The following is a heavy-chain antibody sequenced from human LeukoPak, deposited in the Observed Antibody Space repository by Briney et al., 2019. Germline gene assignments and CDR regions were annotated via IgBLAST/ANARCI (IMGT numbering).Heavy chain of an antibody. V-gene: IGHV3-7*04. CDR2: IKQDGSKK. J-gene: IGHJ4*02. Sequence: PPGRSLRLSCAASGFNFSIYGMHRVRQAPGKGLEWVANIKQDGSKKSYVDSVKGRFTISRDNAKNSLYLQMNSLRAEDTAIYYCTRVGYIDEGIDYWGQGTLVTVSS. CDR1: GFNFSIYG. CDR3: TRVGYIDEGIDY. D-gene: IGHD5-24*01.